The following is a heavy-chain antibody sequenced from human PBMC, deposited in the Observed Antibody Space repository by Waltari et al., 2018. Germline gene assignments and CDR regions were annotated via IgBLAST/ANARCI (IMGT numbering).Heavy chain of an antibody. J-gene: IGHJ6*02. Sequence: EEQLLESGGGLVQPGGSLRLSCAASGFTFSNYAMSWVRQAPGKGLEWVASISGNGGGTHYADSVKGRFTISRDNSKNTLYVQMNSLRAEDTAVYYCAKDRVKWDVWGQGTTVTVSS. V-gene: IGHV3-23*01. CDR2: ISGNGGGT. CDR3: AKDRVKWDV. D-gene: IGHD3-10*01. CDR1: GFTFSNYA.